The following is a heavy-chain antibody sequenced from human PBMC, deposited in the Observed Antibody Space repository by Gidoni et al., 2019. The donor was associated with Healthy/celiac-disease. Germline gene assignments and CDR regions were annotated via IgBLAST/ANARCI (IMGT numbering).Heavy chain of an antibody. CDR2: IKQDGSEK. V-gene: IGHV3-7*03. D-gene: IGHD4-17*01. Sequence: EVQLVESGGGLVQPGGSLRLSCAASGFTFSSYWMSWVRQAPGKGLEWVANIKQDGSEKYYVDSVKGRFTISRDNAKNSLYLQMNSLRAEDTAVYYCASQATTVTKAYYYYYYMDVWGKGTTVTVSS. CDR3: ASQATTVTKAYYYYYYMDV. CDR1: GFTFSSYW. J-gene: IGHJ6*03.